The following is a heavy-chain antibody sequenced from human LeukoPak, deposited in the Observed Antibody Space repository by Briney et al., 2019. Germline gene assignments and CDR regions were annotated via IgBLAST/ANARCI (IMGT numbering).Heavy chain of an antibody. J-gene: IGHJ4*02. CDR3: ARPHDYGDYFYFDY. D-gene: IGHD4-17*01. CDR1: GFTFSSYS. CDR2: ISSSSSYI. V-gene: IGHV3-21*01. Sequence: GGSLRLSCAASGFTFSSYSMNWVRQAPGKGLEWVSSISSSSSYIYYADSVKGRFTISRDNAKNSLYLQMSSLRAEDTAVYYCARPHDYGDYFYFDYWGQGTLVTVSS.